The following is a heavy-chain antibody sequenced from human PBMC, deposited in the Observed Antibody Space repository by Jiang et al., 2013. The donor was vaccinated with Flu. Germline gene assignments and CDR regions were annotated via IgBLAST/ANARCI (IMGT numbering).Heavy chain of an antibody. J-gene: IGHJ4*02. Sequence: WIGEINHSGSTNYNPSLKSRVTISVDTSKNQFSLKLSSVTAADTAVCYCARGRLEWLHSWDYWGQGTLVTVSS. D-gene: IGHD5-24*01. CDR3: ARGRLEWLHSWDY. CDR2: INHSGST. V-gene: IGHV4-34*01.